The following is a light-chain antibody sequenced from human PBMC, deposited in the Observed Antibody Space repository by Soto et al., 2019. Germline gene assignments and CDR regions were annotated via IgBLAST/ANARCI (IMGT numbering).Light chain of an antibody. CDR1: HTVSNK. CDR2: GAF. V-gene: IGKV3-15*01. J-gene: IGKJ1*01. Sequence: EIVLTQSPSTLSSSPVERSTLSFIASHTVSNKLAWYQQTPGQAPSLLIYGAFTRATGIPARFSGTGSGTEFTLTISSLQSEDFALYYCQQYNDWPLTFGQGTKVDIK. CDR3: QQYNDWPLT.